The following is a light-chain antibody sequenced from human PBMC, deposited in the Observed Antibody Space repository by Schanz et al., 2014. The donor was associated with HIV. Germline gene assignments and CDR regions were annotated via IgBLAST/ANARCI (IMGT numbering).Light chain of an antibody. Sequence: QSALTQPRSVSGSPGQSVTISCTGTSSDVGGYDYVSWYQQHPGKAPKLMIYDVTSRPSGISTRFSASKSGDTASLTISGLQSEDEGDYYCCSYTTTSTYVFGAGTKLTVL. V-gene: IGLV2-11*01. J-gene: IGLJ1*01. CDR1: SSDVGGYDY. CDR3: CSYTTTSTYV. CDR2: DVT.